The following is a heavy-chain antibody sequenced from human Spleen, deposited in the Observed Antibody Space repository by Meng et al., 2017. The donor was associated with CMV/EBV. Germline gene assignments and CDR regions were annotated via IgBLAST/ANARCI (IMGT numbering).Heavy chain of an antibody. CDR1: GDTITSYY. D-gene: IGHD3-3*01. V-gene: IGHV3-21*01. Sequence: ETLSLTCIVSGDTITSYYWSWMRLPPGKGLEWVSSISSSSSYIYYADSVKGRFTISRDNAKNSLYLQMNSLRAEDTAVYYCAREYYDFWSGYYGWGQGTLVTVSS. CDR3: AREYYDFWSGYYG. CDR2: ISSSSSYI. J-gene: IGHJ4*02.